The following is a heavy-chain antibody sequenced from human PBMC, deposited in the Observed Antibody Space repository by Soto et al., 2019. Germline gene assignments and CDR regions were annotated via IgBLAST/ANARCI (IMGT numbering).Heavy chain of an antibody. CDR3: AKNFADSNPFYDS. CDR1: GFNFSNYA. V-gene: IGHV3-23*01. D-gene: IGHD2-15*01. Sequence: PGGSLRLSCAASGFNFSNYAMTWVRQDPGKGLEWVSAISGSGRHVYYADSVQGRFTFSRDNSQNTLYLQMNSLRAEDTAIYYCAKNFADSNPFYDSWGQGLLVTVS. CDR2: ISGSGRHV. J-gene: IGHJ4*02.